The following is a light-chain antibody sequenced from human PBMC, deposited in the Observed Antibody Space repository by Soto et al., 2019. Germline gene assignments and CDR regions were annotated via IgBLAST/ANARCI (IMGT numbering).Light chain of an antibody. CDR2: AAS. CDR1: QSVGRNY. J-gene: IGKJ1*01. CDR3: QQYGTSPWA. V-gene: IGKV3-20*01. Sequence: EIVLTQFPGTLSLSPGERATLSCRASQSVGRNYVAWYQQKPGQAPRVIIYAASNRDSGIPARFSGSGSGSDFTLTISRLEPEDFAVYYCQQYGTSPWAFGQGTKVEIK.